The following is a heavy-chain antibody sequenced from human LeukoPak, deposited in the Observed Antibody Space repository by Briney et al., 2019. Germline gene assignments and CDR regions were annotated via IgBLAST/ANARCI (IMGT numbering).Heavy chain of an antibody. D-gene: IGHD3-16*01. CDR2: IYHSGST. CDR3: ARHYGSYNWFDP. Sequence: PSETLSLTCAVSGYSISSGYYRGWIRQPPGKGLEWIASIYHSGSTYYNPSLKSRVTISVDTSKNQFSLKLSYVTAADTAVYYCARHYGSYNWFDPWGQGTLVTVSS. CDR1: GYSISSGYY. J-gene: IGHJ5*02. V-gene: IGHV4-38-2*01.